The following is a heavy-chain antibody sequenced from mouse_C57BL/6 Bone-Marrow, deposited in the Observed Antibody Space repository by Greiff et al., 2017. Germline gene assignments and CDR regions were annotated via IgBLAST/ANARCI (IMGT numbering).Heavy chain of an antibody. J-gene: IGHJ3*01. Sequence: VQLQQPGAELVKPGASVKLSCKASGYTFTSYWMHWVKQRPGQGLEWIGMIHPNSGSTNYNEKFKSKATLTVDKSSSTAYMQLSILTSEDSAVYYCARDYGSSYSFAYWGQGTLVTVSA. CDR2: IHPNSGST. CDR3: ARDYGSSYSFAY. V-gene: IGHV1-64*01. CDR1: GYTFTSYW. D-gene: IGHD1-1*01.